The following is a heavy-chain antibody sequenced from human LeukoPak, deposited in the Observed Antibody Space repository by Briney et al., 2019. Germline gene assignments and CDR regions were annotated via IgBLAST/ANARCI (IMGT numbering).Heavy chain of an antibody. CDR3: VRRVRYFGQNDY. J-gene: IGHJ4*02. Sequence: SETLSLTCTVSGASMSDYYWSWIRQPPGKGLEWIGYIYYTGSTNYNPSLKSRVTMSVDTSKNQISLKLSSVTAADSAVYYCVRRVRYFGQNDYWGQGTLVTLSS. CDR1: GASMSDYY. CDR2: IYYTGST. V-gene: IGHV4-59*08. D-gene: IGHD3-9*01.